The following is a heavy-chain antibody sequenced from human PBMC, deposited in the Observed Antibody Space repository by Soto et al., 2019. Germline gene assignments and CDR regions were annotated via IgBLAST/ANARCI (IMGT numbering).Heavy chain of an antibody. J-gene: IGHJ6*02. D-gene: IGHD3-3*01. CDR1: GFTLSSYE. Sequence: PGGSLRLSCAASGFTLSSYEMNWVRQAPGKGLEWVSYISSGGQTIYYADSVKGRFTISRDSAKNSLYLQLNSLRAEDTAVYYCARERPSEDFWSGYSYALDVWGQGTAVTVSS. V-gene: IGHV3-48*03. CDR3: ARERPSEDFWSGYSYALDV. CDR2: ISSGGQTI.